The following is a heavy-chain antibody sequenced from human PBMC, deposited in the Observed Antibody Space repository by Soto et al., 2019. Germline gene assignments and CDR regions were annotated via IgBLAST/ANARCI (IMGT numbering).Heavy chain of an antibody. CDR1: GGFSSSHW. CDR3: ARDAAYCNGGSCPLDY. V-gene: IGHV4-4*02. CDR2: IYQSGST. Sequence: QVQLQESGPGLVKPSGTLSLTCAVSGGFSSSHWWSWVRQPPGKGLEWIGEIYQSGSTNYNPSLRSRVSMSIDTSKNQFSLKLSSVTAADTAMYFCARDAAYCNGGSCPLDYWGHGTLVIVS. J-gene: IGHJ4*01. D-gene: IGHD2-15*01.